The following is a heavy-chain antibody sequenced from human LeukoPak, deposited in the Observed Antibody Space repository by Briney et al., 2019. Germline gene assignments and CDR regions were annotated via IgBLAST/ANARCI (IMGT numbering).Heavy chain of an antibody. CDR3: ARRYYDILTGYYSFDY. V-gene: IGHV4-30-4*01. D-gene: IGHD3-9*01. J-gene: IGHJ4*02. CDR2: IYYSGST. CDR1: GGSISSGDYY. Sequence: PSQTLSLTCTVSGGSISSGDYYWSWIRQPPGKGLGWIGYIYYSGSTYYNPSLKSRVTISVDTSKNQFSLKLSSVTAADTAVYYCARRYYDILTGYYSFDYWGQGTLVTVSS.